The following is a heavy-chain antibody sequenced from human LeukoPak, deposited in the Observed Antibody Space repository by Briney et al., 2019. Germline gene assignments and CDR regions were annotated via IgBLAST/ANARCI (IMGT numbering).Heavy chain of an antibody. CDR3: AIYDFWSGYYSAIPLDY. CDR2: INPNSGVT. Sequence: GASVKVSCKASGYTFTCYYMHWVRQAPGQGLEWMGWINPNSGVTNYAQKFQGRVTMTRDTSISTAYMELSRLRSDDTAVYYCAIYDFWSGYYSAIPLDYWGQGTLVTVSS. D-gene: IGHD3-3*01. J-gene: IGHJ4*02. CDR1: GYTFTCYY. V-gene: IGHV1-2*02.